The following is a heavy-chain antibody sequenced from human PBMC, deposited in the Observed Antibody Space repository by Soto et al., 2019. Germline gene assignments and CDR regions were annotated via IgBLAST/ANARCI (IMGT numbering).Heavy chain of an antibody. Sequence: EVQLLESGGGLVQPGGSLRLSCAASGFTFSSYAMSWVRQAPGKGLEWVSAISGSGGSTYYADSVKGGFTTSRDNSKNTLYLQMNSLRAVDTAVYYCAKEAPYDGSGYYCLFDYWGQGTLVTVSS. CDR1: GFTFSSYA. CDR2: ISGSGGST. D-gene: IGHD3-22*01. J-gene: IGHJ4*02. CDR3: AKEAPYDGSGYYCLFDY. V-gene: IGHV3-23*01.